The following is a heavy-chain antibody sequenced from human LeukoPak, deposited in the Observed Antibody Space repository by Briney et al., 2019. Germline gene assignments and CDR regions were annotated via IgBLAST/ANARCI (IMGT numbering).Heavy chain of an antibody. D-gene: IGHD5-12*01. Sequence: PSETLSLTCTVSGGSISSYYWSWIRQPPGKGLEWIGYLYYSGSTNYTPSLKSRVNISVDTSKNQFSLKLSSVTAADTAVYYCARDQSDIVATILGGRGGDNWFYPWGQGTLVTVSS. CDR3: ARDQSDIVATILGGRGGDNWFYP. V-gene: IGHV4-59*01. CDR1: GGSISSYY. CDR2: LYYSGST. J-gene: IGHJ5*02.